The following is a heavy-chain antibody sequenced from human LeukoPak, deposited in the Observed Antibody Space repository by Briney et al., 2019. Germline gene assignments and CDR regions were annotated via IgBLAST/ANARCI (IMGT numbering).Heavy chain of an antibody. V-gene: IGHV4-59*01. CDR1: GGSISSYY. Sequence: SATLSLTCTVSGGSISSYYWTWIRQPPGRGLEWIGYIYYSGSTNNHPSLKSRATISVDTSNNQFSLTLSSVTAADTAVYYCARAGRTDGYKSYFDYWGQGTLVTVSS. CDR2: IYYSGST. D-gene: IGHD5-24*01. J-gene: IGHJ4*02. CDR3: ARAGRTDGYKSYFDY.